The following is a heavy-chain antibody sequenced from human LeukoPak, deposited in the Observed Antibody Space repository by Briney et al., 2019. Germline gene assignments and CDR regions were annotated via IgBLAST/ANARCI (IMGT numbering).Heavy chain of an antibody. CDR1: GYSISSGYY. CDR2: IYHSGST. CDR3: ARARSVEGFDY. V-gene: IGHV4-38-2*02. D-gene: IGHD6-19*01. Sequence: SETLSLTCTVSGYSISSGYYWGWIRQPPGEGLEWIGSIYHSGSTYYNPSLKSRVTISVDTSKNQFSLKLSSVTAADTAVYYCARARSVEGFDYWGQGTLVTVSS. J-gene: IGHJ4*02.